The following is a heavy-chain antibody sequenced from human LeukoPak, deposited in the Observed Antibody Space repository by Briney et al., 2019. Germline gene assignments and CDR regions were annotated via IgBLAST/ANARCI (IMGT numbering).Heavy chain of an antibody. D-gene: IGHD3-10*01. V-gene: IGHV5-51*01. CDR3: AAGSDSYYFDY. J-gene: IGHJ4*02. Sequence: GESLKISCKGSGHRFTSYWIGWVRQMLGKGLGWMGIIYPGDSDTRYSPSFQGQVTISADKSISTAYLQWSSLKASDTAMYYCAAGSDSYYFDYWGQGTLVTVSS. CDR2: IYPGDSDT. CDR1: GHRFTSYW.